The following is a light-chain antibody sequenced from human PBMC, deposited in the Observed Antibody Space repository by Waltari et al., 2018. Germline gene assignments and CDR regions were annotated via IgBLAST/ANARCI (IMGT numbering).Light chain of an antibody. J-gene: IGKJ3*01. V-gene: IGKV3-11*01. CDR3: QQRSHFYT. CDR2: NAS. CDR1: QSVGSS. Sequence: EIILTQSPVTLSSSPGERATLSCRASQSVGSSLVWYQHKPGQPPRRLIYNASKRATGISDRFSGTGSGTDFTLTISSLEPEDFAVYYCQQRSHFYTFGPGTRVDV.